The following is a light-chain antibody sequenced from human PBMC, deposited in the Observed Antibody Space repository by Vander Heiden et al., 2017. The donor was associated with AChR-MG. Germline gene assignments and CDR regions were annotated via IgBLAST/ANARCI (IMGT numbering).Light chain of an antibody. J-gene: IGLJ3*02. CDR1: SYSIGTNT. V-gene: IGLV1-44*01. Sequence: QSVLTQPPSASGTPGQRATISCSGRSYSIGTNTVNWYQQLPGAAPKLLIYNDGERPSGVPDRFSGSKSGTSASLAISGLQAEDEADYYCATWDDSRNGPVFGGGTKLTVL. CDR2: NDG. CDR3: ATWDDSRNGPV.